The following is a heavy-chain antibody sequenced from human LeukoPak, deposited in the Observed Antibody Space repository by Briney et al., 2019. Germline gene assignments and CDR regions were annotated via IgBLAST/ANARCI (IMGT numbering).Heavy chain of an antibody. J-gene: IGHJ5*02. D-gene: IGHD4-17*01. CDR1: GGSISSSSYC. CDR3: ARHYGDYGEGQVDP. CDR2: IYYSGST. Sequence: PSETLSLTCTVSGGSISSSSYCWGWIRQPPGKGLEWIGSIYYSGSTYYNPSLKSRVTISVDTSKNQFSLKLSSVTAADTAVYYCARHYGDYGEGQVDPWGQGTLVTVSS. V-gene: IGHV4-39*01.